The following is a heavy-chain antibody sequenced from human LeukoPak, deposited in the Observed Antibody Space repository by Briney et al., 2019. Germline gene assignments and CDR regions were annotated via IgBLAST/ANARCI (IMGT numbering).Heavy chain of an antibody. V-gene: IGHV3-7*01. Sequence: QPRGSLRLSCEGSGFTFSNYWMSWVRQAPGKRLEWVANIQQHGSETYYGDSVKGRFTISRDNAKNSLYLQMNSLRAEDTAVYYCATYSSSNGREFQYWGQGTLVTVSS. J-gene: IGHJ1*01. D-gene: IGHD2-2*01. CDR1: GFTFSNYW. CDR2: IQQHGSET. CDR3: ATYSSSNGREFQY.